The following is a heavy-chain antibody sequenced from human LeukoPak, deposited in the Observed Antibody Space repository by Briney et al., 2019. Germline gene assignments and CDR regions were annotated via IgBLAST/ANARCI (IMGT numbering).Heavy chain of an antibody. D-gene: IGHD3-22*01. J-gene: IGHJ5*02. CDR3: ARDQGYYDDGSGYPSGWFDP. Sequence: SETLSLTCTVSGGSISSSSYYWGWIRQPPGKGLEWIGSIYYSGSTYYNPSLKSRVTISVDTSKNQFSLKLSSVTAADTAVYYCARDQGYYDDGSGYPSGWFDPWGQGTLVTVSS. V-gene: IGHV4-39*07. CDR1: GGSISSSSYY. CDR2: IYYSGST.